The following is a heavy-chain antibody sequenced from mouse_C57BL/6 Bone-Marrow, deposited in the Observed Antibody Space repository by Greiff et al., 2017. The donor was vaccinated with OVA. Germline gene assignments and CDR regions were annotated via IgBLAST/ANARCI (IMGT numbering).Heavy chain of an antibody. J-gene: IGHJ3*01. D-gene: IGHD1-1*01. Sequence: VQLQQSGAELVRPGTSVKVSCKASGYAFTNYLIEWVKQRPGQGLEWIGVINPGSGGTNYNEKFKGKATLTADTSSSTAYMQLSSLTSEDSAVYFCARTFLYYYGRSPFAYWGQGTLVTVSA. CDR2: INPGSGGT. CDR1: GYAFTNYL. CDR3: ARTFLYYYGRSPFAY. V-gene: IGHV1-54*01.